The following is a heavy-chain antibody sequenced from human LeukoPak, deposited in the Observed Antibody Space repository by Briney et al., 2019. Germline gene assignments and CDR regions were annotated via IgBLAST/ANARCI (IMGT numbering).Heavy chain of an antibody. CDR2: FHYTGST. V-gene: IGHV4-39*07. CDR1: GGSISSSSFY. Sequence: SETLSLTCTVSGGSISSSSFYWGWIRQPPGKGLEWIGNFHYTGSTYYNPSLKSRVTISVDTSKNQFSLKLSSVTAADTAVYYCARDKGAYCGGDCPPGVFDPWGQGTLVTVSS. J-gene: IGHJ5*02. D-gene: IGHD2-21*02. CDR3: ARDKGAYCGGDCPPGVFDP.